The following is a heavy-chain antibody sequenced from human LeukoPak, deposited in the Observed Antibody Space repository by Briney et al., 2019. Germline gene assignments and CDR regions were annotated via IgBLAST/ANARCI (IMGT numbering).Heavy chain of an antibody. V-gene: IGHV4-38-2*02. CDR3: ARSPITMVRGVIHHPIDY. CDR2: MYHSGST. D-gene: IGHD3-10*01. J-gene: IGHJ4*02. CDR1: GYSISSGYY. Sequence: KTSETLSLTCTVSGYSISSGYYWGWIRQPPGKGLEWIGSMYHSGSTYYNPSLKSRVTISVDTSKNQFSLKLSSVTAADTAVYYCARSPITMVRGVIHHPIDYWGQGTLVTVSS.